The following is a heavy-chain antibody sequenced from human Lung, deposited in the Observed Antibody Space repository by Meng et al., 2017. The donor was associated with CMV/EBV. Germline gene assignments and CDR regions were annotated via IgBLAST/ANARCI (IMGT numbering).Heavy chain of an antibody. J-gene: IGHJ4*02. CDR2: ISPTSTTV. Sequence: GESXKISCAASGFTFSEYFMAWIRQTPGKGLEWVSYISPTSTTVFYAESVRGRSTVSRDNAKNSLLLQMDSLRADDTAVYYCARDIKPGRVGFDYWSQGTLVTVSS. CDR3: ARDIKPGRVGFDY. CDR1: GFTFSEYF. V-gene: IGHV3-11*04.